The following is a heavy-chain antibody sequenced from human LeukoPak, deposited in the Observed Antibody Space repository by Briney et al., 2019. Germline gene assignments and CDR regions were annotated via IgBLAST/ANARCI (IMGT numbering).Heavy chain of an antibody. D-gene: IGHD2-15*01. CDR2: ISWNSGSI. V-gene: IGHV3-9*01. Sequence: GRSLRLSCAASGFTFDDYAMHWVRQAPGKGLEWVSGISWNSGSIGYADSVKGRFTISRDNAKNSLYLQMNSRRAEDTALYYCAKASTRRIAEYFQHWGQGTLVTVSS. CDR1: GFTFDDYA. J-gene: IGHJ1*01. CDR3: AKASTRRIAEYFQH.